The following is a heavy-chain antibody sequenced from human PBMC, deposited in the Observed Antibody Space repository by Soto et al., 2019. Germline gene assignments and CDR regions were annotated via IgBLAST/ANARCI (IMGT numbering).Heavy chain of an antibody. CDR2: FDPDEAET. Sequence: QVQLVQSGAEVKKPGASVKVSCKVSGYTLNEVAMHWVRHAPGKGLEWLGGFDPDEAETIHAQHFQGRVTMTEDTSTDTVYIELSSLRSEDTALYFCTTYHGDYNFDHWGQGTLVTLSS. D-gene: IGHD4-17*01. CDR1: GYTLNEVA. CDR3: TTYHGDYNFDH. J-gene: IGHJ5*02. V-gene: IGHV1-24*01.